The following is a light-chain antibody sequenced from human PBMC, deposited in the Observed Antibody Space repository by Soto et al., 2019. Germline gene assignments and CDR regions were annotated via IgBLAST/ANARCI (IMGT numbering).Light chain of an antibody. CDR2: DVS. J-gene: IGLJ2*01. CDR1: SSDVGGYNY. CDR3: SSYTSSSTVV. V-gene: IGLV2-14*01. Sequence: QSALTPPAYVSGSPGQSITISCTRTSSDVGGYNYVSWYQQHPGKAPKLMIYDVSNRPSGVSNRFSGSKSGNTASLTISGLQADDEADYYCSSYTSSSTVVFGGGTKLTVL.